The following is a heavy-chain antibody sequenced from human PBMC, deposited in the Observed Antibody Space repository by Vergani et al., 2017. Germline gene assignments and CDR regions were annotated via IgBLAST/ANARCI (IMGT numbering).Heavy chain of an antibody. Sequence: QVQLQESGPGLVKPSETLSLTCTVSGGSVSSGSYYWSWIRQPAGKGLEWIGYIYYSGSTNYNPSLKSRVTISVDTSKNQFSLKLSSVTAADTAVYYCARVGCSSTSCREYFDYWGQGTLVTVSS. CDR2: IYYSGST. CDR1: GGSVSSGSYY. J-gene: IGHJ4*02. V-gene: IGHV4-61*10. CDR3: ARVGCSSTSCREYFDY. D-gene: IGHD2-2*01.